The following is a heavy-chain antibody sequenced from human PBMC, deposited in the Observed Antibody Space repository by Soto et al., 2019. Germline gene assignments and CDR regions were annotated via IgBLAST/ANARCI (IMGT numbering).Heavy chain of an antibody. CDR2: IYYSGST. V-gene: IGHV4-59*01. J-gene: IGHJ3*02. Sequence: SETLSRTCTVSGGSSSSYYWSWIRQPPGKGLEWIGYIYYSGSTNYNPSLKSRVTISVDTSKNQFSLKLSSVTAADTAVYYCARVMTTVTNAFDIWGQGTMVTVSS. CDR3: ARVMTTVTNAFDI. CDR1: GGSSSSYY. D-gene: IGHD4-17*01.